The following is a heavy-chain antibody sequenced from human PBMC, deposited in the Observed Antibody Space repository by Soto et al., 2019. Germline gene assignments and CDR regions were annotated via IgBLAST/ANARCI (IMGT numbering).Heavy chain of an antibody. CDR3: ARDAPNYYDSSGSIDY. CDR2: IIPILGIA. Sequence: SVKVSCKASGGTFSSYTISWVRQAPGQGLEWMGRIIPILGIANYAQKFQGRVTITADKSTSTAYMELSSLRSEDTAVYYCARDAPNYYDSSGSIDYWGQGTLVTVSS. J-gene: IGHJ4*02. CDR1: GGTFSSYT. V-gene: IGHV1-69*04. D-gene: IGHD3-22*01.